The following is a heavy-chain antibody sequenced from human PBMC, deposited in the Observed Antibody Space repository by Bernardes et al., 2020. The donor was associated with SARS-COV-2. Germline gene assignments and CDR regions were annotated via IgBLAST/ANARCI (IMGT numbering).Heavy chain of an antibody. CDR3: AREGMVGATGEGFDY. J-gene: IGHJ4*02. Sequence: GGSLRLSCAASGFTFSSYGMHWVRQAPGKGLEWVAVIWYDGSNKYYADSVKGRFTISRDNSKNTLYLQMNSLRAEDTAVYYCAREGMVGATGEGFDYWGQGTLVTVSS. V-gene: IGHV3-33*01. D-gene: IGHD1-26*01. CDR1: GFTFSSYG. CDR2: IWYDGSNK.